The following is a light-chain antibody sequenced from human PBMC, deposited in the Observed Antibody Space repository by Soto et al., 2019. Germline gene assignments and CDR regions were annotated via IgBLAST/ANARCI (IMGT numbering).Light chain of an antibody. J-gene: IGLJ2*01. Sequence: QSALTQPASVSGSPGQSITISCTGTSSDIGSYNFVSWYQQHPGKAPKVIIYDVINRPSGVSNRFSSSKSGNTASLTISGLQAEDEANYYCSSYTTSSTPLFGGGTKLTVL. CDR2: DVI. CDR3: SSYTTSSTPL. V-gene: IGLV2-14*03. CDR1: SSDIGSYNF.